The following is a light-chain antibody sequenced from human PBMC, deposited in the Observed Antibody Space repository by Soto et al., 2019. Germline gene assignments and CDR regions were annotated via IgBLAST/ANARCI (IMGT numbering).Light chain of an antibody. Sequence: DIQMTQSPSTLSASVGDRLAITCRASQSIGNWLAWYQQKPGKAPKLLISEASTLKSGVPSRFSGSGSETEFTLTITSLQPDDFATYYCQQYHNYPLTFGQGTKVDIK. J-gene: IGKJ1*01. V-gene: IGKV1-5*01. CDR3: QQYHNYPLT. CDR1: QSIGNW. CDR2: EAS.